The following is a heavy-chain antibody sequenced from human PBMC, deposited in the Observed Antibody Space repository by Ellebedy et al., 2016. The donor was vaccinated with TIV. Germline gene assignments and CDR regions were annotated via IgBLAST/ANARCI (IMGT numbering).Heavy chain of an antibody. J-gene: IGHJ4*02. V-gene: IGHV3-23*01. CDR3: VRDLHWSYFD. D-gene: IGHD1-26*01. Sequence: GESLKISCAASGFTFSTYGMSWVRQAPGKGLEWVSGISDRGGSAHYADSVKGRFTISRDNAKNSLYLQMNSLRAEDTAVYYCVRDLHWSYFDWGQGTLVTVSS. CDR2: ISDRGGSA. CDR1: GFTFSTYG.